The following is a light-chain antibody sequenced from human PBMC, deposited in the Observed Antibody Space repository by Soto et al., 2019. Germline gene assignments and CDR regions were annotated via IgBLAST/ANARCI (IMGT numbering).Light chain of an antibody. V-gene: IGKV1-33*01. CDR1: HDVSRN. J-gene: IGKJ4*01. CDR3: QQYNSMLS. CDR2: DAS. Sequence: DIQMTQSPSSLSASEGDRVTITCQSSHDVSRNLNWFQQKPGEAPQLLIYDASNLERGVPSRFSGSGSGTDFTITISSLQPEDVATYYCQQYNSMLSVGGGTEVEIK.